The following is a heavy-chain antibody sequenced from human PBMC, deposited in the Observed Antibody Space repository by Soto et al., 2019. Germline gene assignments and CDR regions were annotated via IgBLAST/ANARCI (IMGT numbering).Heavy chain of an antibody. CDR2: IYYSGST. Sequence: SETLSLTCTVSGGSISSGDYYWSWIRQPPGKGLEWIGYIYYSGSTYYNPSLKSRVTISVDTSKNQFSLKLSSVTAADTAVYYCARGSGSYSGELSAFDIWGQGTMVTVSS. CDR3: ARGSGSYSGELSAFDI. D-gene: IGHD1-26*01. J-gene: IGHJ3*02. V-gene: IGHV4-30-4*01. CDR1: GGSISSGDYY.